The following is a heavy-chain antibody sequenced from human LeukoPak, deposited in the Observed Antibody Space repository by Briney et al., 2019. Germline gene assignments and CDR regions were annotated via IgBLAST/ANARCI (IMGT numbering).Heavy chain of an antibody. V-gene: IGHV3-33*08. CDR3: ARVYFSSSSWYVDYYYYMDV. CDR1: GFTFSSYG. Sequence: PGGSLRLSCAASGFTFSSYGMHWVRQAPGKGLEWVAVIWYGGSNKYYADSVKGRFTISRDNSKNTLYLQMNSLRAEDTAVYYCARVYFSSSSWYVDYYYYMDVWGKGTTVTVSS. J-gene: IGHJ6*03. D-gene: IGHD6-13*01. CDR2: IWYGGSNK.